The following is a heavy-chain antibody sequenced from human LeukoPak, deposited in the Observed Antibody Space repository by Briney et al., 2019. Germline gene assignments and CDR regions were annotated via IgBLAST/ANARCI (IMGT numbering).Heavy chain of an antibody. D-gene: IGHD3-10*01. CDR2: ISYDGSNK. CDR1: GFTFSSYA. Sequence: GGSLRLSCAASGFTFSSYAMHWVRQAPGKGLEWVAVISYDGSNKYYADSVKGRFTISRDNSKNTLYLQMNSLRAEDTAVYYCAKCLGYYGSGSYFNLDYWGQGTLVTVSS. J-gene: IGHJ4*02. CDR3: AKCLGYYGSGSYFNLDY. V-gene: IGHV3-30*04.